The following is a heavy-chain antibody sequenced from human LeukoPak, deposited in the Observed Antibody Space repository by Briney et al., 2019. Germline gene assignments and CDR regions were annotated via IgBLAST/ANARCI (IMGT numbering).Heavy chain of an antibody. J-gene: IGHJ6*02. CDR1: GYTFTSYY. V-gene: IGHV1-46*01. Sequence: ASVKVSCKASGYTFTSYYMHWVRQAPGQGLEWMGIINPSGGSTSYAQKFQGRVTMTRDTSTSTVYMELSSLRSEDTAVYYCARVLETGVGDCSSTSCYNYYYYGTDVWGQGTTVTVSS. D-gene: IGHD2-2*01. CDR2: INPSGGST. CDR3: ARVLETGVGDCSSTSCYNYYYYGTDV.